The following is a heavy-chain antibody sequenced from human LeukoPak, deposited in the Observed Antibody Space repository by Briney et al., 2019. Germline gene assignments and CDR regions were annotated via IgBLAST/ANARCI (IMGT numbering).Heavy chain of an antibody. J-gene: IGHJ3*02. CDR2: IIPILGIA. D-gene: IGHD3-22*01. CDR3: ARARSSMIVVVYAGPHDAFDI. V-gene: IGHV1-69*04. Sequence: SVKVSCKASGGTFSSYAISWVRQAPGQGLEWMGRIIPILGIANYAQKFQGRVTITADKSTSTAYMELSSLRSEDTAVYYCARARSSMIVVVYAGPHDAFDIWGQGTMVTVSP. CDR1: GGTFSSYA.